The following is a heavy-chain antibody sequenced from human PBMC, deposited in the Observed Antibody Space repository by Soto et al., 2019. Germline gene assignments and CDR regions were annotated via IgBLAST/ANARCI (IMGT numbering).Heavy chain of an antibody. CDR1: GFTFSGSA. CDR3: TSPMATGAY. V-gene: IGHV3-73*01. CDR2: IRSKANSYAT. J-gene: IGHJ4*02. Sequence: EVQLVESGGGLVQPGGSLKLSCAASGFTFSGSAMHWVRQASGKGLEWVGRIRSKANSYATAYAASVKGRFTISRDDAKNISNLETTSLNTEARVVYYSTSPMATGAYWGQGVLVTV. D-gene: IGHD5-12*01.